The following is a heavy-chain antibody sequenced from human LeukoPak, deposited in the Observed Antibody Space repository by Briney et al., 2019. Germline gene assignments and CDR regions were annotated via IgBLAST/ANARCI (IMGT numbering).Heavy chain of an antibody. V-gene: IGHV1-46*01. D-gene: IGHD5-18*01. CDR2: ISPSGGST. CDR1: GYTFSSYY. J-gene: IGHJ4*02. CDR3: ARGGGYSPRQQFDY. Sequence: GASVKVSCKSSGYTFSSYYMHWVRQAPGQGLEWLAIISPSGGSTTYAQKFQGRVTMTRDTSRSTVYMELSSLRSEDTAVYYCARGGGYSPRQQFDYWGQGTLVTVSS.